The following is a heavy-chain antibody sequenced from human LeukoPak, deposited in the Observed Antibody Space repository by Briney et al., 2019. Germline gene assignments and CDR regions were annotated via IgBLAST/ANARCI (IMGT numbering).Heavy chain of an antibody. CDR3: ARDFPSGSGYYYYYMDV. D-gene: IGHD1-26*01. CDR1: GYSFTSYW. V-gene: IGHV5-51*01. J-gene: IGHJ6*03. CDR2: IYPGDSDT. Sequence: GESLKISCKGSGYSFTSYWIGWVRQMPGKGLEWMGIIYPGDSDTRYSPSFQGQVSISADKSISTAYLQWSSLKASDTAMYYCARDFPSGSGYYYYYMDVWGKGTTVTVSS.